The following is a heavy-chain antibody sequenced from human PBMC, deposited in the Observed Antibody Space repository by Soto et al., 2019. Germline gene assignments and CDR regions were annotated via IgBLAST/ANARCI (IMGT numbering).Heavy chain of an antibody. CDR2: IWYDGSNK. Sequence: QVQLVESGGGVVQPGRSLRLSCAASGFTFSSYGMHWVRQAPGKGLEWVAVIWYDGSNKYYADSVKGRFTISRDNSKNTLYLHMNSLRAEDTAVYYCARDENGSHQGYCSGGSCYPDYWGQGTLVTVSS. D-gene: IGHD2-15*01. CDR3: ARDENGSHQGYCSGGSCYPDY. V-gene: IGHV3-33*01. CDR1: GFTFSSYG. J-gene: IGHJ4*02.